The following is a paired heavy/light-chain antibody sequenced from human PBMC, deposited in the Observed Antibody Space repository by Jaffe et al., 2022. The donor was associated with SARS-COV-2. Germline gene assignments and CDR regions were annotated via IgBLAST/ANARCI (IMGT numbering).Light chain of an antibody. V-gene: IGKV3-15*01. Sequence: IVMTQSPATLSVSPGERATLSCRASQSVLTNLAWYQQRPGQAPRLLIYGASTRPTGIPARFTGSGSGTEFSLTISSVQSEDFAIYYCQQYYSWPPLTFGGGTKVDIK. J-gene: IGKJ4*01. CDR2: GAS. CDR3: QQYYSWPPLT. CDR1: QSVLTN.
Heavy chain of an antibody. Sequence: QVQLQESGPGLVKPSQTLSLTCTVSGGSISHGSYYWSWIRQPVGKGLEWIGRIYFSGSPDHNPSLMSRITMSFDTSKNQFSLNLSSVTAADTAVYYCARVPIGSGGYFFDYWGQGILVTVAS. CDR2: IYFSGSP. CDR3: ARVPIGSGGYFFDY. V-gene: IGHV4-61*02. CDR1: GGSISHGSYY. D-gene: IGHD3-16*01. J-gene: IGHJ4*02.